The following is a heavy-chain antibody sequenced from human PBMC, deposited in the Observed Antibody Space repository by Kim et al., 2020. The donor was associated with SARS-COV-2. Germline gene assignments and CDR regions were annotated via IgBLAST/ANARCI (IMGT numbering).Heavy chain of an antibody. CDR2: T. D-gene: IGHD3-9*01. Sequence: THYNPSLKSRVSLSVDTSKNQFSLKLSSVTAADTAKYYCARDAPVLRYFEAWGQGTMVTVSS. V-gene: IGHV4-30-2*04. J-gene: IGHJ3*01. CDR3: ARDAPVLRYFEA.